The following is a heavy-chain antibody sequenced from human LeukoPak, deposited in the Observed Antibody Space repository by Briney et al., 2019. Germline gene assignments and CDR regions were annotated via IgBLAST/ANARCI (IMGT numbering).Heavy chain of an antibody. CDR2: ISGSGGTT. V-gene: IGHV3-23*01. CDR3: SKDIFFESGGSHGMDV. Sequence: HTGGSLRLSCAASGSTFASYVMNWVRQAPGKGLEWVSTISGSGGTTYYGDSVKGRFTISRDNSKNTLYLQMNSLRPEDTAIYYCSKDIFFESGGSHGMDVWGQGTTVTVSS. J-gene: IGHJ6*02. D-gene: IGHD3-16*01. CDR1: GSTFASYV.